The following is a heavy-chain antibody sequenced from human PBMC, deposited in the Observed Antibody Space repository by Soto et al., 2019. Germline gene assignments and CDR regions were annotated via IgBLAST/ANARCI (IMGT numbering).Heavy chain of an antibody. J-gene: IGHJ1*01. CDR1: GFTFSSYG. CDR3: AKSSGAGYEYFQH. CDR2: ISYDGSNK. Sequence: QVQLVESGGGVVQPGRSLRLSCAASGFTFSSYGMHWVRQAPGKGLERVAVISYDGSNKYYADSVKGRFTISRDNSKNTLYLQMNSLRAEDTAVYYCAKSSGAGYEYFQHWGQGTLVTVSS. D-gene: IGHD2-2*03. V-gene: IGHV3-30*18.